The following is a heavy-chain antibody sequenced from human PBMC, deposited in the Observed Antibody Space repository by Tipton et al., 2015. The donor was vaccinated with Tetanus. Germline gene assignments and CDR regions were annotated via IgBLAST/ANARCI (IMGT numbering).Heavy chain of an antibody. CDR3: TTVGYCSGGSGYGGDPSQDYFGY. Sequence: VQLVQSGGGLVKPGGSLRLSCAASGFTFSNAWMSWVRQAPGKGLEWVGRIKSKTDGGTTDYAAPGKGRFTISRDDSKNTLYLQMNSLKTEDTAVYYCTTVGYCSGGSGYGGDPSQDYFGYWGQGTLVTVSS. CDR1: GFTFSNAW. J-gene: IGHJ4*02. D-gene: IGHD2-15*01. CDR2: IKSKTDGGTT. V-gene: IGHV3-15*01.